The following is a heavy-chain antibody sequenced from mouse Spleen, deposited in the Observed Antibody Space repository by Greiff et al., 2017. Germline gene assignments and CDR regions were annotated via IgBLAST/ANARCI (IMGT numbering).Heavy chain of an antibody. CDR2: ISSGGSYT. V-gene: IGHV5-9-1*01. D-gene: IGHD4-1*01. Sequence: DVMLVESGGGLVKPGGSLKLSCAASGFTFSSYAMSWVRQTPEKRLEWVATISSGGSYTYYPDSVKGRFTISRDNAKNTLYLQMSSLRSEDTAMYYCARLVTGLFAYWGQGTLVTVSA. J-gene: IGHJ3*01. CDR3: ARLVTGLFAY. CDR1: GFTFSSYA.